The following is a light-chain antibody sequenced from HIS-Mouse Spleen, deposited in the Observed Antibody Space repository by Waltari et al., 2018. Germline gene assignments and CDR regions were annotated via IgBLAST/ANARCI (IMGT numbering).Light chain of an antibody. V-gene: IGLV3-10*01. CDR1: AVLTKY. J-gene: IGLJ2*01. CDR2: EDR. Sequence: SYELTQPPSVSVSTAQTARVTSSGDAVLTKYPCWYQQKSGQAPLLVTYEDRKRPPAHPERFSGSSSEKMATLTISRAQVEDEAEYYCYSTDSSGNHRVFSGGTKLTV. CDR3: YSTDSSGNHRV.